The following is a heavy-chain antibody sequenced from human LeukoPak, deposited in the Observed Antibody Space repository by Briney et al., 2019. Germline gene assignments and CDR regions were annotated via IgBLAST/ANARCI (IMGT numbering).Heavy chain of an antibody. D-gene: IGHD5-24*01. CDR3: AKDKVATIPLYYFDY. Sequence: GGSLRLSCAASGFIFDDYAMHWVRQAPGKGLEWVSLISGDGGSTYYADSVKGRFTISRDNSKNSLYLQMNSLRTEDTASYYCAKDKVATIPLYYFDYWGQGTLVTVSS. CDR2: ISGDGGST. V-gene: IGHV3-43*02. CDR1: GFIFDDYA. J-gene: IGHJ4*02.